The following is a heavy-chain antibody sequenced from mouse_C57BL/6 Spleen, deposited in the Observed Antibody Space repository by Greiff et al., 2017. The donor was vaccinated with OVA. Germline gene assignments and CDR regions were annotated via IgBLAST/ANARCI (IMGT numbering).Heavy chain of an antibody. V-gene: IGHV1-82*01. Sequence: QVHVKQSGPELVKPGASVKISCKASGYAFSSSWMNWVKQRPGKGLEWIGRIYPGDGDTNYNGKFKGKATLTADKSSSTSYMQLSSPTSEDSAVYFCARGGDGYYLGYWGQGTTLTVSS. CDR3: ARGGDGYYLGY. CDR2: IYPGDGDT. CDR1: GYAFSSSW. J-gene: IGHJ2*01. D-gene: IGHD2-3*01.